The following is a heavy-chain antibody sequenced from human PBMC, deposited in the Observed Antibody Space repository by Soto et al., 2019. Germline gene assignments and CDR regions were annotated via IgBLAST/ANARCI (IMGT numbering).Heavy chain of an antibody. J-gene: IGHJ3*02. CDR2: ISAYNGNT. Sequence: GASVKVSCKASGYTFTSYGISWVRQAPGQGLEWMGWISAYNGNTNYAQKLQGRVTMTTDTSTSTAYMELRSLRSDDTAVYYCARDRVGGSGIDDAFDIWGQGTMVTVSS. D-gene: IGHD3-10*01. CDR1: GYTFTSYG. V-gene: IGHV1-18*01. CDR3: ARDRVGGSGIDDAFDI.